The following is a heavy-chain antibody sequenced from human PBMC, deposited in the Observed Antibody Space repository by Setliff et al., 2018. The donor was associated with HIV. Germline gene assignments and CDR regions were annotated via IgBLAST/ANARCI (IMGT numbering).Heavy chain of an antibody. CDR3: ARGVRDNSGWSSYYFDY. J-gene: IGHJ4*02. Sequence: LSLTCAVYGGSFSGYYWSWIRQPPGKGLEWIGEVTHSGRTNYNPSLESRVTTSVDTSKKQFSLRLTSVTSADMAVYYCARGVRDNSGWSSYYFDYWGQGPLVTVSS. D-gene: IGHD6-19*01. CDR2: VTHSGRT. V-gene: IGHV4-34*01. CDR1: GGSFSGYY.